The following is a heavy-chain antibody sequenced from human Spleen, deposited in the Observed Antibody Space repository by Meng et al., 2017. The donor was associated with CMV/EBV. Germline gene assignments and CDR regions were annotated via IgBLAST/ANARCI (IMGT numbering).Heavy chain of an antibody. CDR3: ARDSRGSGWFDGGLDV. CDR2: IKRDGSET. Sequence: GESLKISCVASGFTFSSYWMTGVRQAPGKGQEWVANIKRDGSETYYGDSVKGRFTISRDNAKNSLYLQMNSLRAGDTAVYYCARDSRGSGWFDGGLDVWGQGTTVTVSS. J-gene: IGHJ6*02. V-gene: IGHV3-7*01. CDR1: GFTFSSYW. D-gene: IGHD6-19*01.